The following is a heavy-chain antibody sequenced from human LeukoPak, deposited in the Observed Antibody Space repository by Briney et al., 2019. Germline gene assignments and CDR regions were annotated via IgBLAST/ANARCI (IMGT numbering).Heavy chain of an antibody. CDR2: LSGSGLST. J-gene: IGHJ4*02. D-gene: IGHD6-13*01. Sequence: GGSLRLSCAASGFTFGSYAMSWVRQAPGKGLQWVSALSGSGLSTYYADSVKGRFTISRDNSKNTLYLQMNSLRAEDTAVYYCAKGGESSSWLFDYWGQGTLVTVSS. CDR3: AKGGESSSWLFDY. CDR1: GFTFGSYA. V-gene: IGHV3-23*01.